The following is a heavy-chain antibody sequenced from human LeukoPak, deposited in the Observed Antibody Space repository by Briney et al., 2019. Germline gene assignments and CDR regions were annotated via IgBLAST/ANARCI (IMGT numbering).Heavy chain of an antibody. D-gene: IGHD5-18*01. V-gene: IGHV4-39*01. J-gene: IGHJ4*02. CDR3: ARQVDTAINY. CDR2: IYYSGST. CDR1: GGSISSSSYY. Sequence: SETLSLTCTVSGGSISSSSYYWGWIRQPPGKGLEWIGSIYYSGSTYYNPSLKSRVTISVDTSKNQFSLKLSSVTAADTAVYYCARQVDTAINYWGQGTLVTVSP.